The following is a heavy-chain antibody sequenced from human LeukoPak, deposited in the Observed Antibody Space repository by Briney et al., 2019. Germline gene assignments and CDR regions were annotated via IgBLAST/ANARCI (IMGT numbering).Heavy chain of an antibody. J-gene: IGHJ4*02. V-gene: IGHV4-34*01. Sequence: SETLSLTCAVYGGSFSGYYWSWIRQPPGKGLEWIGENNHSGSTNYNPSLKSRVTISVDTSKNQFSLKLGSVTAADTAVYYCARGRLLGYWGQGTLVTVSS. D-gene: IGHD1-26*01. CDR3: ARGRLLGY. CDR2: NNHSGST. CDR1: GGSFSGYY.